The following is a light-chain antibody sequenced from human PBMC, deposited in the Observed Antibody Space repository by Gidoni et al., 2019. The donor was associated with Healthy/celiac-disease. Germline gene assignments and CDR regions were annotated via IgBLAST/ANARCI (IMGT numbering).Light chain of an antibody. CDR2: DDS. V-gene: IGLV3-21*03. J-gene: IGLJ1*01. CDR3: QVWDSSSDHSYV. CDR1: NSGSKS. Sequence: SYVLTQPPSVSVAPGKTASITCGGNNSGSKSVHWDQQKPGQAPVLVVYDDSDRPSGIPARFSGSNSGNTATLTISRVEAGDEADYYCQVWDSSSDHSYVFGTGTKVXV.